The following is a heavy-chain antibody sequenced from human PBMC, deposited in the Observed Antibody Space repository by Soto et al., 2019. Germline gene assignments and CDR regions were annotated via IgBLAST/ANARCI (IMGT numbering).Heavy chain of an antibody. V-gene: IGHV1-3*01. CDR3: ARDHIVATMVGAFDI. CDR1: GYTFTSYA. Sequence: DSVKVSCKASGYTFTSYAMHWVRQAPGQRLEWMGWINAGNGDTKYSQKFQGRVTITRDTSASTAYMELSSLRSEDTAVYYCARDHIVATMVGAFDIWGQVTMVTV. D-gene: IGHD5-12*01. J-gene: IGHJ3*02. CDR2: INAGNGDT.